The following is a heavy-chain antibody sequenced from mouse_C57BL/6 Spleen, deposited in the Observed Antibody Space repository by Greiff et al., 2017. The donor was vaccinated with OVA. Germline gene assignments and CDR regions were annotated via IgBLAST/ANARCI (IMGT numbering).Heavy chain of an antibody. CDR3: ARWTGPIAY. J-gene: IGHJ3*01. V-gene: IGHV1-55*01. CDR1: GYTFTSHW. CDR2: IYPGSGST. D-gene: IGHD4-1*01. Sequence: QQPGAEPVKPGASVKMSCKASGYTFTSHWITRVKQRPGQGLEWIGDIYPGSGSTNYNEKFKSKATLTVDTSSSTAYMQLSSLTSEDSAVYYCARWTGPIAYWGQGTLVTVSA.